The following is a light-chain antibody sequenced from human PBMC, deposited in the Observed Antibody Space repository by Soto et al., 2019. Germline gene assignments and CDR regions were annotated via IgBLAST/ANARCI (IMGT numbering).Light chain of an antibody. V-gene: IGKV3-11*01. CDR3: QQRSTWPPEYT. CDR1: QSVSSY. CDR2: DAS. Sequence: EIVLTQSPDTLSLSPGERATLSCRASQSVSSYLAWYQQKPGQAPRLLIYDASNRATGIPARFSGSGSGTDFTLTISSREPEDFAVYYCQQRSTWPPEYTFGQGTKLEIK. J-gene: IGKJ2*01.